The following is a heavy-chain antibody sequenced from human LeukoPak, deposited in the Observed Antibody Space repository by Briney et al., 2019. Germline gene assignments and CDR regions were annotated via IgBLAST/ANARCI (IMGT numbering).Heavy chain of an antibody. CDR2: INPNSGGT. D-gene: IGHD3-10*01. Sequence: ASVKVSCKASGYTFTGYYMHWVRQAPGQGLEWMGWINPNSGGTNYAQKFQGRVTMARDTSISTAYMELSGLRSDDTAVYYCATDYITMVRGVSFSYFDYWGQGTLVTVSS. CDR3: ATDYITMVRGVSFSYFDY. CDR1: GYTFTGYY. J-gene: IGHJ4*02. V-gene: IGHV1-2*02.